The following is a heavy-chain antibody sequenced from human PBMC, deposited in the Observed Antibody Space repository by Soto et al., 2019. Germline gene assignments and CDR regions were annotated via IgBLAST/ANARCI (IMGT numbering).Heavy chain of an antibody. V-gene: IGHV4-61*01. D-gene: IGHD7-27*01. J-gene: IGHJ4*02. CDR3: VRARPGDPNFFDS. Sequence: SETLSLTCTVSGVSVSSSNYYWSWIRQPPGKGLEWLGYIYYSGSASYNPSLKSRITVSVDTSKNQFSLKLSSVTDAETAVYYCVRARPGDPNFFDSWGQGNLVTVSS. CDR2: IYYSGSA. CDR1: GVSVSSSNYY.